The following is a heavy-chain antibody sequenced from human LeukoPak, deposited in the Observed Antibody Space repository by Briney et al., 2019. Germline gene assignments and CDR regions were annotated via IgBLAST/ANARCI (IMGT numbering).Heavy chain of an antibody. CDR1: GYSFTSHY. D-gene: IGHD6-13*01. J-gene: IGHJ3*02. V-gene: IGHV1-2*02. CDR3: ARDRQQLAERDAFDI. CDR2: INPSTGGT. Sequence: ASVKVSCKASGYSFTSHYMHWVRQAPGQGLEWMGWINPSTGGTNYAQKFQGRVTMTRDTSITTAYMELTSLRSDDTAVYYCARDRQQLAERDAFDIWGQGTMVTVSS.